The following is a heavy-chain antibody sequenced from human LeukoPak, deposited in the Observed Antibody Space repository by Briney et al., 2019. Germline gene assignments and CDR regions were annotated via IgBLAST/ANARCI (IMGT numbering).Heavy chain of an antibody. Sequence: SETLSLTCAVSGYSISSGYYWGWIRQPPGKGLEWIGSIYHSGSTYYNPSLKSRVTIPVDTSKNQFSLKLSSETAADTAVYYCARVGPRGSYGFDYWGQGTLVTVSS. CDR2: IYHSGST. CDR1: GYSISSGYY. J-gene: IGHJ4*02. CDR3: ARVGPRGSYGFDY. D-gene: IGHD5-18*01. V-gene: IGHV4-38-2*01.